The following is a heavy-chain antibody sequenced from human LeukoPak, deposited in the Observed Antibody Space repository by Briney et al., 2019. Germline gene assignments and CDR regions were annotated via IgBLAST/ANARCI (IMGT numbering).Heavy chain of an antibody. CDR2: INHSGST. D-gene: IGHD3-22*01. Sequence: GSLRLSCTASGFTFGDYAMSWFRQPPGKGREWIGEINHSGSTNYNPSLKSRVTISVDTSKNQFSLKLSSVTAADTAVYYCARQRRVHYDSSGYYRTSRSFDYWGQGTLVTVSS. CDR1: GFTFGDYA. CDR3: ARQRRVHYDSSGYYRTSRSFDY. V-gene: IGHV4-34*01. J-gene: IGHJ4*02.